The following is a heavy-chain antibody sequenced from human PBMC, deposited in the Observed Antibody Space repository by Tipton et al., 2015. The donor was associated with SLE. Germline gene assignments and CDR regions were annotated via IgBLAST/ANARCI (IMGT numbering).Heavy chain of an antibody. J-gene: IGHJ4*02. V-gene: IGHV4-59*01. Sequence: TLSLTCTVSGGSISSYYWSWIRQPPGKGLEWIGYIYYTRSTNYNPSLKSRVTISVDTSKNQFSLKLISMTAADTAVYYCASSDFGGWEFDYWGQGTLVTVSS. CDR2: IYYTRST. D-gene: IGHD4-23*01. CDR3: ASSDFGGWEFDY. CDR1: GGSISSYY.